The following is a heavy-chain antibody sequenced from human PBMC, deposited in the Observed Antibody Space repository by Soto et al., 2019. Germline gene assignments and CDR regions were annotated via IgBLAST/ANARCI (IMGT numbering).Heavy chain of an antibody. CDR2: ISGSGGST. CDR1: GFTFSSYA. J-gene: IGHJ4*02. Sequence: PGGSLRLSCAASGFTFSSYAMSWVRQAPGKGLEWVSAISGSGGSTYYADSVKGRFTISRDNSKNTLYLQMNSLRAEDTAVYYCAKDRNVDTAMDPDPLYYIDYRGQGTLVTVSS. D-gene: IGHD5-18*01. CDR3: AKDRNVDTAMDPDPLYYIDY. V-gene: IGHV3-23*01.